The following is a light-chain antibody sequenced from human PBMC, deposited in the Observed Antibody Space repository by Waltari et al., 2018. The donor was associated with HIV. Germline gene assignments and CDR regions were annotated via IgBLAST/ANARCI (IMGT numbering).Light chain of an antibody. CDR3: QQHSNWPLSIT. V-gene: IGKV3-15*01. CDR1: QSVRSS. CDR2: STS. J-gene: IGKJ5*01. Sequence: EIVMTQSPATLSVSQGERATLSCRASQSVRSSVAWYQQRPGQAPRLLIYSTSIRATGIPARFSGSGSETEFTLTISNLQSEDFAVYYCQQHSNWPLSITFGQGTRLQIK.